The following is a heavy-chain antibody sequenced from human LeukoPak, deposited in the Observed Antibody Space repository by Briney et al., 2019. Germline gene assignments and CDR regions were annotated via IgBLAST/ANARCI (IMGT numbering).Heavy chain of an antibody. Sequence: KLQGRVTMTTDTSTSTAYMELRSLRSDDTAVYYCARRAAAGTGDFDYWGQGTLVTVSS. D-gene: IGHD6-13*01. V-gene: IGHV1-18*01. J-gene: IGHJ4*02. CDR3: ARRAAAGTGDFDY.